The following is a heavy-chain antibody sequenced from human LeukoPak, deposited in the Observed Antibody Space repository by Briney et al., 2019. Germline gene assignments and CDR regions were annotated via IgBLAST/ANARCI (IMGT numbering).Heavy chain of an antibody. D-gene: IGHD1-26*01. V-gene: IGHV1-46*01. CDR3: AREVGATKDYYYYGMDV. CDR2: INPSGGST. J-gene: IGHJ6*02. Sequence: ASVKVSCKASGYTFTSYYMHWVRQAPGQGLKWMGIINPSGGSTSYAQKFQGRVTMTRDTSTSTVYMELSSLRSEDTAVYYCAREVGATKDYYYYGMDVWGQGTTVTVSS. CDR1: GYTFTSYY.